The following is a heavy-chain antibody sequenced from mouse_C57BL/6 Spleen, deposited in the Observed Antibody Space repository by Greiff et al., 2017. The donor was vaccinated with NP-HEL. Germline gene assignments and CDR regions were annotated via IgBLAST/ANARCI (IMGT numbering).Heavy chain of an antibody. Sequence: EVMLVESGGGLVQPGGSLKLSCAASGFTFSDYGMAWVRQAPRKGPEWVAFISNLAYSIYYADPVTGRFTISRENAKNTLYLEMSSLRSEDTAMYYCARVSSGALMDYRGQGTSVTVSS. V-gene: IGHV5-15*01. D-gene: IGHD3-2*02. CDR3: ARVSSGALMDY. CDR1: GFTFSDYG. CDR2: ISNLAYSI. J-gene: IGHJ4*01.